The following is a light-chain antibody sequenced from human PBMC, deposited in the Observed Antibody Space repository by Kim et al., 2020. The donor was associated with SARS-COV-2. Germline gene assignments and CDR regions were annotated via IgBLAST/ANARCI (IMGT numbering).Light chain of an antibody. V-gene: IGLV1-40*01. CDR3: QAYDSSLSGSV. CDR2: GNS. CDR1: SPTIGASYE. J-gene: IGLJ3*02. Sequence: VTSSSPGGSPTIGASYELPGYRRLPATAPKVLIFGNSHRPAGAPDRFSGSKSGTSASLAITGLQAEDEADYYCQAYDSSLSGSVFGGGTQLTVL.